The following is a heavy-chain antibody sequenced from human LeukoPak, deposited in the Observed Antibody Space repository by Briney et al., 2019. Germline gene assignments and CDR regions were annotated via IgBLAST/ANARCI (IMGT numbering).Heavy chain of an antibody. Sequence: ASVKVSCKASGYTFTGYYMRWVRQAPGQGLEWMGRINPNSGGTNYAQKFQGRVTMTRDTSISTAYMELSRLRSDDTAVYYCARAKSSYGVTDYWGQGTLVTVSS. CDR3: ARAKSSYGVTDY. D-gene: IGHD4-17*01. V-gene: IGHV1-2*06. CDR1: GYTFTGYY. CDR2: INPNSGGT. J-gene: IGHJ4*02.